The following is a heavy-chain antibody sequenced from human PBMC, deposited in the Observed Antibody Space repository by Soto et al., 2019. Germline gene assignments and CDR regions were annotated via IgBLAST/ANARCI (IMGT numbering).Heavy chain of an antibody. CDR1: GGTFSSYT. J-gene: IGHJ3*02. Sequence: QVQLVQSGAEVKKPGSSVKVSCKAYGGTFSSYTISWVRQAPGQGLEWMGRIIPILGIANYAQKFQGRVTITADKSTSTAYMELSSLRSEDTAVYYCARVGDENAFDIWGQGTMVTVSS. V-gene: IGHV1-69*02. CDR3: ARVGDENAFDI. D-gene: IGHD3-10*01. CDR2: IIPILGIA.